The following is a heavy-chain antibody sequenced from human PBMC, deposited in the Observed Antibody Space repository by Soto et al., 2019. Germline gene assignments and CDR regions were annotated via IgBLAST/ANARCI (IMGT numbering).Heavy chain of an antibody. J-gene: IGHJ4*02. Sequence: EVQLVESGGGLVKPGGSLRLSCAASGFTFNNAWMSWVRQAPGKGLEGVGRIKSNTDGGTVDYAAPVNGRFTISRDDSKNTVYLQMNSLKTEDTAVYYCATDLKTGTERGKFDYWGQGTLVTVSS. CDR1: GFTFNNAW. V-gene: IGHV3-15*01. D-gene: IGHD1-1*01. CDR3: ATDLKTGTERGKFDY. CDR2: IKSNTDGGTV.